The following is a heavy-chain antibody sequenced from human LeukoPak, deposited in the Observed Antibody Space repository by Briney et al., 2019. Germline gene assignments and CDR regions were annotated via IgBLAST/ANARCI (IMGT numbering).Heavy chain of an antibody. Sequence: SETLSLTCTVSGVSISSYYWSWIRQPPGKGLEWIGYIYYSGSTNYNPSLKSRVTISVDTSKNQYSLKLSSVTAADTAVYYWARASVATIESSVWFDTWGQGTLVTVSS. D-gene: IGHD5-12*01. CDR2: IYYSGST. J-gene: IGHJ5*02. CDR3: ARASVATIESSVWFDT. CDR1: GVSISSYY. V-gene: IGHV4-59*01.